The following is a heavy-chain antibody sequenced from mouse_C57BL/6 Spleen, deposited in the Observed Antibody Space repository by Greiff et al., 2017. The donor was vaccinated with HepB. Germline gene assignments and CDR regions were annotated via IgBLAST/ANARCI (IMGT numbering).Heavy chain of an antibody. V-gene: IGHV1-15*01. CDR1: GYTFTDYE. Sequence: QVQLQHSGAELVRPGASVTLSCKASGYTFTDYEMHWVKQTPVHGLEWIGAIDPETGGTAYNQKFKGKAILTADKSSSTAYMELRSLTSEDSAVYYCTSSYYGSSYFDYWGQGTTLTVAS. CDR3: TSSYYGSSYFDY. J-gene: IGHJ2*01. CDR2: IDPETGGT. D-gene: IGHD1-1*01.